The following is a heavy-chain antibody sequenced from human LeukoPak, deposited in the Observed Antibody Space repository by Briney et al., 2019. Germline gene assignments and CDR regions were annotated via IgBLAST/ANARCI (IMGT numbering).Heavy chain of an antibody. Sequence: GGSLRLSCAASGFTFSSYWMSWVRQAPGKGLEWVSAISGSGGSTYYADSVKGRFTISRDNSKNTLYLQMNSLRAEDTAVYYCAKDNWNYVTSDFDYWGQGTLVTVSS. D-gene: IGHD1-7*01. CDR1: GFTFSSYW. J-gene: IGHJ4*02. CDR3: AKDNWNYVTSDFDY. V-gene: IGHV3-23*01. CDR2: ISGSGGST.